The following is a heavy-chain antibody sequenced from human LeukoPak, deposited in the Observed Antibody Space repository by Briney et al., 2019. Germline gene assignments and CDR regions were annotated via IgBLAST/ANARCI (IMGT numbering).Heavy chain of an antibody. CDR1: GFTFSSYA. Sequence: GGSLRLSCAASGFTFSSYAMSWVRQAPGKGLEWVSAISGSGGSTYYADSVKGRFTISRDKSKNTLYLQMNSLRAEDTAVYYCAKHPPDYGDYVPLFDYWGQGTLVTVSS. J-gene: IGHJ4*02. CDR2: ISGSGGST. CDR3: AKHPPDYGDYVPLFDY. D-gene: IGHD4-17*01. V-gene: IGHV3-23*01.